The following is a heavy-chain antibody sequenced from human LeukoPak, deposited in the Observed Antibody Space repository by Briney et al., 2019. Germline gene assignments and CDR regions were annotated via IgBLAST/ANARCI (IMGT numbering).Heavy chain of an antibody. V-gene: IGHV4-59*08. CDR3: ARPMWLRGYYYYMDV. Sequence: PSETLSLTCTVSGGSISSYYWSWIRQPPGKGLEWIGYIYYSGSTNYNPSLKSRVTISVDTSKNQFSLKLSSVTAADTAVYYCARPMWLRGYYYYMDVWGKGTTVTVSS. D-gene: IGHD5-12*01. CDR1: GGSISSYY. CDR2: IYYSGST. J-gene: IGHJ6*03.